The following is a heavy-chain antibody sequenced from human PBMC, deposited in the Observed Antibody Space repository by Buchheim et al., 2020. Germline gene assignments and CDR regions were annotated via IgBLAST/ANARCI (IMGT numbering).Heavy chain of an antibody. Sequence: QVQLVESGGGVVQPGRSLRLSCAASGFSFNRYGMHWVRQAPGKGLEWVAVISYDGVNKHYGDSEKGRFTISRDNSKNTLYLQMNSLRAEDTAIYYCAKGSASWYTDWFDPWGQGT. CDR2: ISYDGVNK. V-gene: IGHV3-30*18. CDR3: AKGSASWYTDWFDP. CDR1: GFSFNRYG. J-gene: IGHJ5*02. D-gene: IGHD6-13*01.